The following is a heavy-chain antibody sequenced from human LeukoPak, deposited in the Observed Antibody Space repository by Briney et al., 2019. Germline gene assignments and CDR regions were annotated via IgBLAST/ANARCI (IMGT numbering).Heavy chain of an antibody. CDR3: ATDRQRLVRSNWFDP. CDR2: FGPEDGET. J-gene: IGHJ5*02. Sequence: ASVKVSCKVSGYTLTELSMHWVRQAPGKGLEWMGGFGPEDGETIYAQKFQGRVTMTEDTSTDTAYMELSSLRSEDTAVYCCATDRQRLVRSNWFDPWGQGTLVTVSS. V-gene: IGHV1-24*01. D-gene: IGHD6-19*01. CDR1: GYTLTELS.